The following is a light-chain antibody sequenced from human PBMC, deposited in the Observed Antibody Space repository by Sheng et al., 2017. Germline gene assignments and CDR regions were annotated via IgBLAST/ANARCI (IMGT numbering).Light chain of an antibody. V-gene: IGLV1-40*01. CDR1: SSNIGAGYD. CDR2: GNT. J-gene: IGLJ1*01. Sequence: QSVLTQPPSVSGAPGQRVTISCTGSSSNIGAGYDVHWYQQLPGAAPKLLIYGNTDRPSGVPDRFSGSSSGNTASLTITGAQAEDEADYYCNSRDSSGNHPFGTGTKVTVL. CDR3: NSRDSSGNHP.